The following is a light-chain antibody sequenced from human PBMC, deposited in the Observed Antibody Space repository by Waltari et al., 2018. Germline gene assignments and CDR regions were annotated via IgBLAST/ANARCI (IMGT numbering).Light chain of an antibody. V-gene: IGLV1-47*01. CDR2: RNN. CDR1: SSNIGSNY. Sequence: QSVLTQPPSASGTPGQRVTIPCSGSSSNIGSNYVYWYQQLPGTAPKLPIHRNNQRPSGVPDRFSGSKSGTSASLAISGLRSEDEADYYCAAWDDSLSGPVFGGGTKLTVL. CDR3: AAWDDSLSGPV. J-gene: IGLJ2*01.